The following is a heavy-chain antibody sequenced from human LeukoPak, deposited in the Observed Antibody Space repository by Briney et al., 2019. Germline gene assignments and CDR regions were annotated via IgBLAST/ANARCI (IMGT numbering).Heavy chain of an antibody. D-gene: IGHD3-10*01. J-gene: IGHJ3*02. CDR1: GGSFSGYY. CDR3: ARRGVGETATWGAFDI. Sequence: SETLSLTCAVYGGSFSGYYWSWIRQPPGKGLEWIAYIYHSGNTNYNPSLKSRVTISVDTSKNQFSLKLSSVTAADTAVYYCARRGVGETATWGAFDIWGQGTMVTVSS. CDR2: IYHSGNT. V-gene: IGHV4-59*01.